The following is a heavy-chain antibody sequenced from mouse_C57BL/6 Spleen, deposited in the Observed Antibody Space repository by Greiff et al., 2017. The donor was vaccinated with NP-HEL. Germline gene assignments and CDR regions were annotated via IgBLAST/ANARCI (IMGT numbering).Heavy chain of an antibody. CDR3: ARRDMVTTEYFDY. J-gene: IGHJ2*01. CDR2: IYPGGGYT. D-gene: IGHD2-2*01. V-gene: IGHV1-63*01. Sequence: QVQLQQSGAELVRPGTSVKMSCKASGYTFTNYWIGWAKQRPGHGLEWIGDIYPGGGYTNYNEKFKGKATLTADKSSSTAYMQFSSLTSEDSAIYYCARRDMVTTEYFDYWGQGTTLTVSS. CDR1: GYTFTNYW.